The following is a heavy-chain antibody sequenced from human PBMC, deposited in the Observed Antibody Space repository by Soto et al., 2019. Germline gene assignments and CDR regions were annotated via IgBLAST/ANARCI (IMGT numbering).Heavy chain of an antibody. J-gene: IGHJ4*02. D-gene: IGHD5-18*01. CDR3: AREYTYGSNFFDC. V-gene: IGHV3-64*01. CDR1: GFTFSSYA. CDR2: ISSNGGST. Sequence: PGGSLRLSCAASGFTFSSYAMHWVRQAPGKGLEYVSAISSNGGSTYYANSVKGRFTISRDNSKNTLYLQMGSLRAEDMAVYYCAREYTYGSNFFDCWGQGALVTVSS.